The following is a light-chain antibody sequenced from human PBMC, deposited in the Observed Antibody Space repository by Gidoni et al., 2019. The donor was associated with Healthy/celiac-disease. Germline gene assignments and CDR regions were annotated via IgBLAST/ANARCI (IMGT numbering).Light chain of an antibody. CDR3: QQYNSYSGT. J-gene: IGKJ2*01. CDR1: QSISSW. CDR2: KAS. V-gene: IGKV1-5*03. Sequence: DIQMTQSPSTLSASVGDRVTITCRASQSISSWLAWDQQKPGKAPKLLIYKASSLESGVPSRFSGSGSGTEFTLTISSLQPDDFATYYCQQYNSYSGTFGQGTKLEIK.